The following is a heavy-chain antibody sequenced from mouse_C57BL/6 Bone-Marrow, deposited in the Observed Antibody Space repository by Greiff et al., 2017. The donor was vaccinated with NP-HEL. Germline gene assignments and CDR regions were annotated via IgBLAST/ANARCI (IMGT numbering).Heavy chain of an antibody. V-gene: IGHV1-81*01. CDR3: ARGLDSSGYVDDY. J-gene: IGHJ2*01. CDR2: IYPRSGNT. D-gene: IGHD3-2*02. CDR1: GYTFTSYG. Sequence: VKLQESGAELARPGASVKLSCKASGYTFTSYGISWVKQRTGQGLEWIGEIYPRSGNTYYNEKFKGKATLTADKSSSTAYMELRSLTSEDSAVYFCARGLDSSGYVDDYWGQGTTLTVSS.